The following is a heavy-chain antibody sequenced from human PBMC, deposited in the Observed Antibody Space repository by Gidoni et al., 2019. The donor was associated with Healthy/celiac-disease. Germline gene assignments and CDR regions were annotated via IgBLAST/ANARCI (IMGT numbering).Heavy chain of an antibody. CDR1: GGSFSGYY. J-gene: IGHJ6*03. CDR2: INPSGST. CDR3: AIGSSSRRYYYYYMDV. V-gene: IGHV4-34*01. D-gene: IGHD6-6*01. Sequence: QVQLQQWVAGLLKHSETLSLTCADYGGSFSGYYSRWIRQPPGKGLEWIGEINPSGSTTYNPSLTSRVTISVDTAKNQFSLKLSSVSAADTAVSYFAIGSSSRRYYYYYMDVCGKGTTVTVSS.